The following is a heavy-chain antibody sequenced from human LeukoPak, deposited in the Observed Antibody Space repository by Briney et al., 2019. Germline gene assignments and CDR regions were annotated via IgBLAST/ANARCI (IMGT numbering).Heavy chain of an antibody. J-gene: IGHJ6*03. D-gene: IGHD3-10*01. CDR3: TTEFKELGSFFYFYYMDV. Sequence: PGGSLRLSCTASGFTFSNAGINWVRQAPGKGLEWVGRIKTKSEGGTTDYAAPAEGRFTISRDDSKNALFLQMDSLKSDDTAMYYCTTEFKELGSFFYFYYMDVWGTGTTVTISS. CDR2: IKTKSEGGTT. CDR1: GFTFSNAG. V-gene: IGHV3-15*01.